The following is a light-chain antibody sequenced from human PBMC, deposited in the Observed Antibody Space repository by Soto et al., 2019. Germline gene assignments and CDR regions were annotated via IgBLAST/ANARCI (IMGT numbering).Light chain of an antibody. V-gene: IGLV2-8*01. J-gene: IGLJ1*01. Sequence: QSVLTQPPSASGSPGQSVTISCTGTSSDVGGYNYVSWYQQHPGKAPKLMIYEVSKRPSGVPDRFSGSKSGNTASLTVSGHEAEDEDDYCCSSYASSNIYVFGTGTKVTVL. CDR3: SSYASSNIYV. CDR2: EVS. CDR1: SSDVGGYNY.